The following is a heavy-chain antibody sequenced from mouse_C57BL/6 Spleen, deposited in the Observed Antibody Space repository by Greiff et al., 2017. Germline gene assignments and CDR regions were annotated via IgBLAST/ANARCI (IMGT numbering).Heavy chain of an antibody. CDR3: ARTPHYYGSSYD. D-gene: IGHD1-1*01. Sequence: VQLQQSGPELVKPGASVKISCKASGYTFTDYYMNWVKQSHGKSLEWIGDINPNNGGTSYNQKFKGKATLTVDKSSSTAYMELRSLTSEDSAVYYCARTPHYYGSSYDWGQGTTLTVSS. V-gene: IGHV1-26*01. J-gene: IGHJ2*01. CDR1: GYTFTDYY. CDR2: INPNNGGT.